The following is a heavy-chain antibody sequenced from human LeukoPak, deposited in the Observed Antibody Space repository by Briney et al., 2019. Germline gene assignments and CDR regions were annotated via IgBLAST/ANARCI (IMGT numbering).Heavy chain of an antibody. Sequence: PGRSLRLSCAASGSTFSSYGMHWVRQAPGKGLEWVAVISYDGSNKYYADSVKGRFTISRDNAKNSLYLQMNSLRDEDTAVYYCARNSVGAANFDYWGQGTLVTVSS. CDR3: ARNSVGAANFDY. D-gene: IGHD1-26*01. J-gene: IGHJ4*02. V-gene: IGHV3-30*03. CDR2: ISYDGSNK. CDR1: GSTFSSYG.